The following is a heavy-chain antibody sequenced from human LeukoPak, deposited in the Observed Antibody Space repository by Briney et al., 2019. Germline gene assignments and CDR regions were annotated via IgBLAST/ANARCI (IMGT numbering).Heavy chain of an antibody. Sequence: ASVKVSCKASGYTFTNYYMHWVRQAPGQGLEWMGIINPSSGSTSYAQKFQGRVTMTRDTSTSTVYLELSRLRSEDTAVYFCARVVPRYYDTSGGNGFDPWGQGTLVTVSS. D-gene: IGHD3-22*01. CDR3: ARVVPRYYDTSGGNGFDP. V-gene: IGHV1-46*01. CDR1: GYTFTNYY. J-gene: IGHJ5*02. CDR2: INPSSGST.